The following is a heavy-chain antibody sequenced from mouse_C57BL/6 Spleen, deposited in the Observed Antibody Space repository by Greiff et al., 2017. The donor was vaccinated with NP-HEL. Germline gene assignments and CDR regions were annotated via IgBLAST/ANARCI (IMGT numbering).Heavy chain of an antibody. J-gene: IGHJ4*01. D-gene: IGHD2-4*01. Sequence: EVKVVESGGGLVKPGGSLKLSCAASGFTFSSYAMSWVRQTPEKRLEWVATISHGGSYTCYPDNVKGRFTISRDNAKNNLYLQMSHLTSEDTAMYYCARDGDYGVFYAMDYWGQGTSVTVSS. CDR1: GFTFSSYA. CDR3: ARDGDYGVFYAMDY. CDR2: ISHGGSYT. V-gene: IGHV5-4*01.